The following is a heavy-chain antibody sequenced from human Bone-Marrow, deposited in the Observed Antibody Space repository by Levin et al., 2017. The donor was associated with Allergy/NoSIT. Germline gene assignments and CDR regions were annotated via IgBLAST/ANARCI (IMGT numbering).Heavy chain of an antibody. D-gene: IGHD2-2*01. CDR1: GFTVSSNH. J-gene: IGHJ4*02. Sequence: GGSLRLSCGASGFTVSSNHMSWVRQAPGKGLEWVSVLYSGGSAYYADSVKGRFTISRDNSRNTLYLQMNSLRAEDTAMYYCARTTSTDFLDYWGQGTLVTVSS. CDR2: LYSGGSA. CDR3: ARTTSTDFLDY. V-gene: IGHV3-53*01.